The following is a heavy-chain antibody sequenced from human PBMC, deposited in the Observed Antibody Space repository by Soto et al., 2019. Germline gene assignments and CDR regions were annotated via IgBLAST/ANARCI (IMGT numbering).Heavy chain of an antibody. CDR1: GYTFSDYY. V-gene: IGHV1-2*02. D-gene: IGHD5-18*01. CDR2: INPNTNTDVI. CDR3: ARGTRKQLWVGYFDY. J-gene: IGHJ4*02. Sequence: ASVKVSCKASGYTFSDYYIHWVRQAPGQGLEWMGWINPNTNTDVINYAERFQGRVTMTSDTSVTTAYMELSGLKSDDTAVYYCARGTRKQLWVGYFDYWGEGTMVTVYS.